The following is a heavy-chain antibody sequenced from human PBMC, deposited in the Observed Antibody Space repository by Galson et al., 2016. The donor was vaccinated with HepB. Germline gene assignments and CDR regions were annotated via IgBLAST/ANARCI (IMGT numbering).Heavy chain of an antibody. V-gene: IGHV1-18*01. J-gene: IGHJ4*02. CDR1: GYNFRNFG. D-gene: IGHD2-21*02. Sequence: SVKVSCKASGYNFRNFGISWVRQAPGQGLEWIGWISAHSGKTNSAQELQGRVTMTTDTATSTAYLELRTLRSDDTAVYFCIRVTAIMHDYWGQGTLVTVSS. CDR3: IRVTAIMHDY. CDR2: ISAHSGKT.